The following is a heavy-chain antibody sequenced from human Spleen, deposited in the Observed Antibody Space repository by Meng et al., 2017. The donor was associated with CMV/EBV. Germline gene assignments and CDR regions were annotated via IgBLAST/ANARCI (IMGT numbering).Heavy chain of an antibody. CDR1: GYTYNSYD. Sequence: ASVKVSCKASGYTYNSYDINWVRQATGQGLEWMGWMNPNSGNTGYAQKFQGRVTITRNTSISTAYMELSSLRSEDTAVYYCARGPTWIQLWFNYYYYYGMDVWGQGTTVTVSS. J-gene: IGHJ6*02. CDR3: ARGPTWIQLWFNYYYYYGMDV. V-gene: IGHV1-8*03. CDR2: MNPNSGNT. D-gene: IGHD5-18*01.